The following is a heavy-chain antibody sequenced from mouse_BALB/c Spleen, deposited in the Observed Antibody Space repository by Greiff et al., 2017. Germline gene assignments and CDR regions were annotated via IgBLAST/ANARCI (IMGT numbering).Heavy chain of an antibody. D-gene: IGHD2-10*01. CDR3: ATSYYCNYGFAF. CDR2: ISSGGST. CDR1: GFTFSSYA. V-gene: IGHV5-6-5*01. J-gene: IGHJ3*01. Sequence: EVQLVESGGGLVKPGGSLKLSCAASGFTFSSYAMSWVRQTPGKRLEWVASISSGGSTYYPDSVKGRFTISKDNARNILYLQMSSLRAEDTARYYFATSYYCNYGFAFWGQGTLVTVSA.